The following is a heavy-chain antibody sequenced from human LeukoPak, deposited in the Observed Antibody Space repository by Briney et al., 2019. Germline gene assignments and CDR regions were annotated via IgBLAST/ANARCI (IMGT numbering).Heavy chain of an antibody. Sequence: PGGALRLSCAASGFTFSSYSMNWVRQAPGKGLEWVSSISSSSSYIYYADSVKGRFTISRDNAKNSLYLQMNSLRAEDTAVYYCAREWFGELGLFDPWGQGTLVTVSS. V-gene: IGHV3-21*01. J-gene: IGHJ5*02. CDR1: GFTFSSYS. D-gene: IGHD3-10*01. CDR2: ISSSSSYI. CDR3: AREWFGELGLFDP.